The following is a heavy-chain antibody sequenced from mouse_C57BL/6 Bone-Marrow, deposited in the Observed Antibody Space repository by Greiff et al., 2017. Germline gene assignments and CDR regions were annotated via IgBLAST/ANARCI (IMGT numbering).Heavy chain of an antibody. CDR2: IDPSDSDP. D-gene: IGHD2-3*01. CDR3: ARLVDGYYVYWYFDV. V-gene: IGHV1-59*01. CDR1: GYTFTSYW. Sequence: VQLQQSGAELVRPGTSVKLSCKASGYTFTSYWMHWVKQRPGQGLEWIGVIDPSDSDPNYNQKFKGKATLTVDKSSSTAYMQLSSLTSEDAAVYYCARLVDGYYVYWYFDVWGTGTSVTVSS. J-gene: IGHJ1*03.